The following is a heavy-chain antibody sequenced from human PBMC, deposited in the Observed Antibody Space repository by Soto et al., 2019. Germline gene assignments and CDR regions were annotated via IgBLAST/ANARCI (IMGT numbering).Heavy chain of an antibody. D-gene: IGHD3-16*02. CDR2: INHSGST. CDR1: GGSFSGYY. V-gene: IGHV4-34*01. J-gene: IGHJ4*02. CDR3: ARGKLSDHVWGSYRSHFDY. Sequence: LSLTCAVYGGSFSGYYWRWIRQPPGKGLEWIGEINHSGSTSYNPSLKSRVTISVDTSKNQFSLKLSSVTAADTAVYYCARGKLSDHVWGSYRSHFDYWGQGTVVTVSS.